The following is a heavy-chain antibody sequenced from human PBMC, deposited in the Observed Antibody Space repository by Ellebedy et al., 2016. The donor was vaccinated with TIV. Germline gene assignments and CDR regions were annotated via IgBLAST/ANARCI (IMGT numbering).Heavy chain of an antibody. CDR2: ISNTGSRT. D-gene: IGHD3-22*01. CDR1: GFTFNSYA. CDR3: AKGRGGGSDSSAPRYYLDY. J-gene: IGHJ4*02. Sequence: PGGSLRLSCAASGFTFNSYAMSWVRQAPGKGLEWVSTISNTGSRTYYADSVEGRFIISRDNSKKTLYLQMNSLRAEDTAVYYCAKGRGGGSDSSAPRYYLDYWGLGTLVTVSS. V-gene: IGHV3-23*01.